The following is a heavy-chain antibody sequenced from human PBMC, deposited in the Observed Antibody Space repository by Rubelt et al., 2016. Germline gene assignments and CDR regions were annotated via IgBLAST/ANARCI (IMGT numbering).Heavy chain of an antibody. CDR1: GGSFSGYY. D-gene: IGHD3-10*01. Sequence: QVQLQQWGAGLLKPSETLSLTCAVYGGSFSGYYWSWIRQPPGKGLEWIGEINHSGSTHYNPSLKSRVTISVDTSKNQFSLKLSCVTAADTAVYYCARVQGITMVRGVRHYYGMDVWGQGTTVTVSS. V-gene: IGHV4-34*01. CDR3: ARVQGITMVRGVRHYYGMDV. CDR2: INHSGST. J-gene: IGHJ6*02.